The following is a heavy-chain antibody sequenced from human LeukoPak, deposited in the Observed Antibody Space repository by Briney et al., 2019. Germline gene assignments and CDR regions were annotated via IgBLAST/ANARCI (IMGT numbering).Heavy chain of an antibody. CDR3: GSSSAPQSAFDI. CDR1: GYSISSSNW. J-gene: IGHJ3*02. Sequence: SDTLSLTCAVSGYSISSSNWWGWIRQPPGKGLEWIGYIYYSGSTYYNPSLKSRVTMSVDTSKNQFSLKLSSVTAVDTAVYYCGSSSAPQSAFDIWGQGTMVTVSS. V-gene: IGHV4-28*01. D-gene: IGHD6-6*01. CDR2: IYYSGST.